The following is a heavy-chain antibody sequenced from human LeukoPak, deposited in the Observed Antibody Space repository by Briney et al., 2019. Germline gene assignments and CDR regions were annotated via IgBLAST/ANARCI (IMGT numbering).Heavy chain of an antibody. CDR2: IKEDGGEK. CDR3: AKYRPLAGLEY. Sequence: PGGSLRLSCAASGFTFSSCWMSWVRQAPGKGLEWLANIKEDGGEKYYVDSVKGRFTISRDNAKNSLYLQMNSLRDKDTAVYHCAKYRPLAGLEYWGQGTLVTVSS. D-gene: IGHD6-19*01. V-gene: IGHV3-7*01. CDR1: GFTFSSCW. J-gene: IGHJ4*02.